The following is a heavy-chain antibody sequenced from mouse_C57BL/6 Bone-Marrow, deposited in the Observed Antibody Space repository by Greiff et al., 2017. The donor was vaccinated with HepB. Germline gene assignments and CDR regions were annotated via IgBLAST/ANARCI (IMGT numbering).Heavy chain of an antibody. Sequence: QVHVKQSGAELARPGASVKLSCKASGYTFTSYGISWVKQRTGQGLEWIGEIYPRSGNTYYNEKFKGKATLTADKSSSTAYMELRSLTSEDSAVYFCAREDGYRYYYAMDYWGQGTSVTVSS. CDR3: AREDGYRYYYAMDY. J-gene: IGHJ4*01. V-gene: IGHV1-81*01. CDR1: GYTFTSYG. CDR2: IYPRSGNT. D-gene: IGHD2-3*01.